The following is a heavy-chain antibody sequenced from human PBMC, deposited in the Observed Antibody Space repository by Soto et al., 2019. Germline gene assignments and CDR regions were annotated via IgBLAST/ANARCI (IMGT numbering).Heavy chain of an antibody. V-gene: IGHV4-39*07. J-gene: IGHJ3*02. CDR2: IYDSGST. Sequence: SQTLSLTCTVSGGSIGRSDYYWGWIRQPPGKGLEWIGNIYDSGSTSSNPSLKSLVTISVDTSRNQVSLKLSSVTAADTAVYICAIVRPYAAAVPGPAVDIWVQGTMVTVSS. D-gene: IGHD6-13*01. CDR3: AIVRPYAAAVPGPAVDI. CDR1: GGSIGRSDYY.